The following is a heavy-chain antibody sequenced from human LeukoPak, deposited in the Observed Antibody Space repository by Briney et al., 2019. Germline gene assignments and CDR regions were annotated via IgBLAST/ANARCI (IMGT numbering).Heavy chain of an antibody. J-gene: IGHJ4*02. CDR3: AYQLRALGYGY. V-gene: IGHV1-2*02. CDR2: INPNSGGT. Sequence: GASVSVSCKASGYTVTGYYMHWVRQAPGQGREWMGWINPNSGGTNYAQKFQGRVTMTRDTSISTASMELSRLRSDDTAVYYCAYQLRALGYGYWGQGPLVTVSS. CDR1: GYTVTGYY. D-gene: IGHD2-2*01.